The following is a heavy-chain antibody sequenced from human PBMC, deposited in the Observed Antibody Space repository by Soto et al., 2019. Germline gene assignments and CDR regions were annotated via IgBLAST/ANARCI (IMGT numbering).Heavy chain of an antibody. D-gene: IGHD2-15*01. CDR3: ARWVEVSLDYFDS. CDR2: VYHSGRT. J-gene: IGHJ4*02. Sequence: QVRLQESGPRLVESSQTLSLTCTVSGGSISNGYHYWSWVRQTPGKGLEWVGHVYHSGRTQYNPSLKSRVGILVDTSGNQFSLNLNVMTAADTAVYYCARWVEVSLDYFDSWGQGIPVTVSS. V-gene: IGHV4-30-4*01. CDR1: GGSISNGYHY.